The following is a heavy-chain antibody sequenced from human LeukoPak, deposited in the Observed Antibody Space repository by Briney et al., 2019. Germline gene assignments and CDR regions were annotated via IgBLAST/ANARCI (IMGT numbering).Heavy chain of an antibody. D-gene: IGHD6-19*01. CDR3: AREWGRIAVAGGPDY. CDR2: IWYDGHNK. Sequence: GGSLRLSCEASGFIFSNYGMHWVRQAPGKGLEWVALIWYDGHNKFHADSVKGRFTIFRDNSKNTLYLQMDSLRVEDTAVYYCAREWGRIAVAGGPDYWGQGTLVTVSS. CDR1: GFIFSNYG. J-gene: IGHJ4*02. V-gene: IGHV3-33*01.